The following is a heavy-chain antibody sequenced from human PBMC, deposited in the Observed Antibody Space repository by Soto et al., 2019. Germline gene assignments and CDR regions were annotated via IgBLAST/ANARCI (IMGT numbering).Heavy chain of an antibody. D-gene: IGHD2-15*01. Sequence: SEILSLTCTVSGGSVSSGSYHWSWIRQPPGKGLEWIGYIYYSGSTNYNPSLKSRVTISVDTSKNQFSLKLSSVTAADTAVYYCARMAGYCSGGSCYYNWFDPWGQGTLVTVSS. J-gene: IGHJ5*02. CDR2: IYYSGST. V-gene: IGHV4-61*01. CDR3: ARMAGYCSGGSCYYNWFDP. CDR1: GGSVSSGSYH.